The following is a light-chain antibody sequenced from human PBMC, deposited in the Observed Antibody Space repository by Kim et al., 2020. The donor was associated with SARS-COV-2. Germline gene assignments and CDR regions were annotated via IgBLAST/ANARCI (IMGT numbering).Light chain of an antibody. Sequence: GQSITICCTGTSSDVGGYNYVSWYQQHPGKAPKLMIYDVSKRPSGVSNRFSGSKSGNTASLTISGLQAEDEADYYCSSYTSSSTYVFGTGTKVTVL. CDR3: SSYTSSSTYV. V-gene: IGLV2-14*04. CDR2: DVS. J-gene: IGLJ1*01. CDR1: SSDVGGYNY.